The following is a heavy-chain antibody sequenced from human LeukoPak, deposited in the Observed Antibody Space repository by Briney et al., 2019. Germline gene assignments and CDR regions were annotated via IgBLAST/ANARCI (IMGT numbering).Heavy chain of an antibody. CDR3: ARAQYCSSTSCYAYYYYGMDV. CDR1: GGSISSGDYY. Sequence: SQTLSLTCTVSGGSISSGDYYWSWIRQPPGKGLEWIGYIYYSGSTYYNPSLKSRVTISVDTSKNQFSLKLSSVTAADTAVYYCARAQYCSSTSCYAYYYYGMDVWGQGTTVTVSS. J-gene: IGHJ6*02. D-gene: IGHD2-2*01. V-gene: IGHV4-30-4*01. CDR2: IYYSGST.